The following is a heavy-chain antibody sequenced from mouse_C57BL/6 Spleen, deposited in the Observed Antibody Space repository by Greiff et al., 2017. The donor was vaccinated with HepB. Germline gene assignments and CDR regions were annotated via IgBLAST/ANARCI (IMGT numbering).Heavy chain of an antibody. CDR2: IDPETGGT. D-gene: IGHD1-1*01. CDR3: TRKGLRSVGNFDY. J-gene: IGHJ2*01. Sequence: VQLQQSGAELVRPGASVTLSCKASGYTFTDYEMHWVKQTPVHGLEWIGAIDPETGGTAYNQKFKGKAILTADKSSSTAYMGLRSLTSEDSAVYYCTRKGLRSVGNFDYWGQGTTLTVSS. CDR1: GYTFTDYE. V-gene: IGHV1-15*01.